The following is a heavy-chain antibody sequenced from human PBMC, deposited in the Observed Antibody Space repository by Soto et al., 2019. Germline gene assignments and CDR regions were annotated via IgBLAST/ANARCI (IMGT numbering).Heavy chain of an antibody. D-gene: IGHD2-2*01. CDR1: GFTFSSYA. CDR3: AIVSSTSCCGVDV. Sequence: EVQLVESGGGLVQPGGSLRLSCAASGFTFSSYAMHWVRQAPGKGLEYVSAISSNGGSTYYANSVKVRFTISRDNSKNTLYLKMCRLRGGDMAVDYCAIVSSTSCCGVDVCGKGTTVTVSS. V-gene: IGHV3-64*01. J-gene: IGHJ6*04. CDR2: ISSNGGST.